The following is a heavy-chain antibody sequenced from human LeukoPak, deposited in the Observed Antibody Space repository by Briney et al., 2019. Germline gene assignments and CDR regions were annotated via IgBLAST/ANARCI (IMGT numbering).Heavy chain of an antibody. CDR1: GYTFTGYY. CDR3: ARVGYCSSTSCYSSLDY. J-gene: IGHJ4*02. V-gene: IGHV1-2*02. Sequence: ASVKVPCKASGYTFTGYYMHWVRQAPGQGLEWMGWINPNSGGTNYAQKFQGRVTMTRDTSISTAYMELSRLRSDDTAVYYCARVGYCSSTSCYSSLDYWGQGTLVTVSS. D-gene: IGHD2-2*01. CDR2: INPNSGGT.